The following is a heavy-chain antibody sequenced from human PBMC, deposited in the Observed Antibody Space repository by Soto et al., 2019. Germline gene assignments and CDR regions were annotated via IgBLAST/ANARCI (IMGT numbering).Heavy chain of an antibody. CDR1: GASISSSY. CDR2: LFYSGST. Sequence: SETLSLTFTVSGASISSSYWSWIRQSPGKGLEWIGYLFYSGSTNYNPSLKSRVTISVDTSKNQFSLKLKSVTAADTVVYYCARGYYDSSGQSKTFDIWGQGTMVTVS. CDR3: ARGYYDSSGQSKTFDI. D-gene: IGHD3-22*01. J-gene: IGHJ3*02. V-gene: IGHV4-59*01.